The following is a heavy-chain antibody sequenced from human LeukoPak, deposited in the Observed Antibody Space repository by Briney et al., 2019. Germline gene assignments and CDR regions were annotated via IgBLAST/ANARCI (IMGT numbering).Heavy chain of an antibody. Sequence: GGSLRLSCAASGFTFSNYAMNWVRQAPGKAMEWVSSLSGSQGASSSHTADSVKGRFTISRDNSKNRLFLEMTDLRPDDTAVYYCTKSDGYYYYYMDVWGKGTAVTVS. J-gene: IGHJ6*03. CDR2: LSGSQGASSS. D-gene: IGHD3-3*01. V-gene: IGHV3-23*01. CDR3: TKSDGYYYYYMDV. CDR1: GFTFSNYA.